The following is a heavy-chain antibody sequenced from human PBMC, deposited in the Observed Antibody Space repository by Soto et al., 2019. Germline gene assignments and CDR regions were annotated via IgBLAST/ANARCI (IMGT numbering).Heavy chain of an antibody. CDR1: GYTLTELS. CDR3: ARDHFLVCVVIIPGLNYFYGLDV. CDR2: FDPEDGET. Sequence: GASVKVSCKVSGYTLTELSMHWVRQAPGKGLEWMGGFDPEDGETIYAQKFQGRVTMTEDTSTDTAYMELSSLRSEDTAVYYCARDHFLVCVVIIPGLNYFYGLDVWGQGTMVTVSS. V-gene: IGHV1-24*01. D-gene: IGHD3-10*01. J-gene: IGHJ6*02.